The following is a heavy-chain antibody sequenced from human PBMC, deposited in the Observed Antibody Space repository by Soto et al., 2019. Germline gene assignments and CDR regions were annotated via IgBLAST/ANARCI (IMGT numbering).Heavy chain of an antibody. V-gene: IGHV5-51*01. CDR1: GYSFTTYW. J-gene: IGHJ5*02. D-gene: IGHD2-8*01. CDR3: ARDLGYCTSGTCYEWFDP. Sequence: PGESLKISCKGSGYSFTTYWIGWVRQMPGKGLEWMGIIYPGDSDTRYSPSFQGQVTISVDKSISTAYLQWSSLKASDTAMYYCARDLGYCTSGTCYEWFDPWGQGTLVTVSS. CDR2: IYPGDSDT.